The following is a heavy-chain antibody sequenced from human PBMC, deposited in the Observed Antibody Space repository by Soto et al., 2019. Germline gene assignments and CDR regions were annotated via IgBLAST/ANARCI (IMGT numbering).Heavy chain of an antibody. Sequence: QVQLVESGGGVVQPGRSLRLSCAASGFTFSSYGMHWVRQAPGKGLEWVAVIWYDGSNKYYADSVKGRFTISRDNCKNTLYLQMNSLRAEDTAVYYCARDSESSSSFDYWGQGSLVTVSS. CDR1: GFTFSSYG. CDR2: IWYDGSNK. D-gene: IGHD6-6*01. J-gene: IGHJ4*02. CDR3: ARDSESSSSFDY. V-gene: IGHV3-33*01.